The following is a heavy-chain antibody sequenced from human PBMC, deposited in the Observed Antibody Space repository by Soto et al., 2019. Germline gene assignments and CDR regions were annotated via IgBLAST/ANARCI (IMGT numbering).Heavy chain of an antibody. Sequence: SETLSLTCTVSGGSISGSTSYWGWIRQPPGKGLEWIGSIYHSGSTYYSPSLKSRVTISADTSKNQLSLKLCSVPATDTGFYYCATTHCCTTSCPSDYWGQGALVTVSS. V-gene: IGHV4-39*01. D-gene: IGHD2-2*01. J-gene: IGHJ4*02. CDR3: ATTHCCTTSCPSDY. CDR2: IYHSGST. CDR1: GGSISGSTSY.